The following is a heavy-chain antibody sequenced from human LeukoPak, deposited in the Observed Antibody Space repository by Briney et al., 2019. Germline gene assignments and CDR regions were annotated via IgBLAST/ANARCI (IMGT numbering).Heavy chain of an antibody. J-gene: IGHJ5*02. CDR2: VYYAGST. V-gene: IGHV4-61*01. D-gene: IGHD2-15*01. Sequence: PPETLSLTCTVSGGSISSSSYYWSWIRQPPGKGLEWIGYVYYAGSTNYNPSLKSRVTISVDTSKNQVSLKLSSVTAADTAVYYCASLSEYCSSGSCYLGWFDPWGQGTLVTVSS. CDR1: GGSISSSSYY. CDR3: ASLSEYCSSGSCYLGWFDP.